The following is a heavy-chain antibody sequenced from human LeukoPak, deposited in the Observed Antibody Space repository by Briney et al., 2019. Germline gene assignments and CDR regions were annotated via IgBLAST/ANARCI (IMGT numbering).Heavy chain of an antibody. CDR1: GFTFSSYA. Sequence: GGSLRLSCAASGFTFSSYAMHWVRQAPGKGLEYVSAISSNGGSTYYAYSVKGRFTISRDNSKNTLYLQMGSLRAEDMAVYYCARGFSSNPDYWGQGTLVTVSS. CDR3: ARGFSSNPDY. J-gene: IGHJ4*02. D-gene: IGHD6-19*01. CDR2: ISSNGGST. V-gene: IGHV3-64*01.